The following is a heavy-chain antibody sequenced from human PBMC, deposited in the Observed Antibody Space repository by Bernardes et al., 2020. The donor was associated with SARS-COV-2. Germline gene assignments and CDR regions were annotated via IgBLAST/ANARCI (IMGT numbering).Heavy chain of an antibody. CDR1: GFTFDDSG. CDR3: ARDSSRGYGSGSYYENYFDY. J-gene: IGHJ4*02. CDR2: INWNGGST. V-gene: IGHV3-20*04. Sequence: VWSLILSCAASGFTFDDSGMSWVRQAPGQGLEWVSGINWNGGSTGYADSVKGRFTISRDNAKNSLYLQMNSLRAEDTALYYCARDSSRGYGSGSYYENYFDYWGQGTLVTVSS. D-gene: IGHD3-10*01.